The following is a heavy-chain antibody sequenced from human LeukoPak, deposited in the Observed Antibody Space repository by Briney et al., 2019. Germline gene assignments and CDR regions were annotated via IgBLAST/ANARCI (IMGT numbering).Heavy chain of an antibody. CDR1: GFTVSSNY. CDR3: ARDSTYYYASGSSGPHYFDY. V-gene: IGHV3-66*02. J-gene: IGHJ4*02. CDR2: IYSGGST. Sequence: PGGSLRLSCAASGFTVSSNYMSWVRQAPGKGLEWVSVIYSGGSTYYADSVKGRFTISRDNSKNTLYLQLNSLRAEDTSVYYCARDSTYYYASGSSGPHYFDYWGQGTLVTVSS. D-gene: IGHD3-10*01.